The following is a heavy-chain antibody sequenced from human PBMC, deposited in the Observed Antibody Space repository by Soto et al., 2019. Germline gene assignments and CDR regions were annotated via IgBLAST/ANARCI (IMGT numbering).Heavy chain of an antibody. CDR2: SASGGST. Sequence: EVQLVESGGGLIQPGGSLRLSCAASGFTVSSTYMTWVRQAPGKGLEWVSTLSASGGSTYYADSVRGRFTISRDNSKNTLYLQMNSLRAEDTAVYYCAKARDDSIDYYRIGYYFDYWGQGTLVTVSS. V-gene: IGHV3-23*04. CDR1: GFTVSSTY. CDR3: AKARDDSIDYYRIGYYFDY. J-gene: IGHJ4*02. D-gene: IGHD3-22*01.